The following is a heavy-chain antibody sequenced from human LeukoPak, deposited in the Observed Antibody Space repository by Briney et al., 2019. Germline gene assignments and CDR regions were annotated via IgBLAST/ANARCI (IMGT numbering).Heavy chain of an antibody. V-gene: IGHV3-13*01. D-gene: IGHD6-19*01. CDR3: ARASRIAVAGTGGAYYYYYYGMDV. J-gene: IGHJ6*02. CDR1: GFTFSSYD. Sequence: GGSLRLSCAASGFTFSSYDMHWVRQATGKDLEWVSAIGTAGDTYYPGSVKGRFTISRENAKNSLCLQMNSLRAGDTAVYYCARASRIAVAGTGGAYYYYYYGMDVWGQGTTVTVSS. CDR2: IGTAGDT.